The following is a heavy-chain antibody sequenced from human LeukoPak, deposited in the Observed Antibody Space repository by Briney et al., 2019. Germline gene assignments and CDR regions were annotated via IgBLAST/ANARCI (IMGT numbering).Heavy chain of an antibody. Sequence: GASVKVSCKASGYTFTSYDINWVRQATGQGLEWMGWMNPNSGNTGYAQKFQGRVTITRNTSISTAYMELSSLRSEDTAVYYCARVKLSHFWSGYYTGLEYYMDVWGKGTTVTVSS. V-gene: IGHV1-8*01. CDR3: ARVKLSHFWSGYYTGLEYYMDV. CDR1: GYTFTSYD. CDR2: MNPNSGNT. D-gene: IGHD3-3*02. J-gene: IGHJ6*03.